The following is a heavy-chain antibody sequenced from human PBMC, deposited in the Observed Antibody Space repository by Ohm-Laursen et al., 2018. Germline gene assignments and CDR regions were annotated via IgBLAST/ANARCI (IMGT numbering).Heavy chain of an antibody. CDR3: AKDRDYGDYVGYFDL. Sequence: SLRLSCTASGFTFDDYAMHWVRQAPGTGLEWVSLISWDGGSTYYADSVKGRFTISRDNSKNSLYLQMNSLRAEDTALYYCAKDRDYGDYVGYFDLWGRGTLVTVSS. CDR2: ISWDGGST. D-gene: IGHD4-17*01. V-gene: IGHV3-43D*04. CDR1: GFTFDDYA. J-gene: IGHJ2*01.